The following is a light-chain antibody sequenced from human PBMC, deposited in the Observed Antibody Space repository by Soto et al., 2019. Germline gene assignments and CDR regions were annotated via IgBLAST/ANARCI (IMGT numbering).Light chain of an antibody. Sequence: QSVLTQPPSASGTPGQRVTISCSGSNSNIGRTAVNWYQQLPGMAPKLLIYMNNRRPSGVPDRFSGSKSGTSASLAISGLQSEDEANYFCATWDDSVNGVIFGGGTKVTVL. CDR2: MNN. CDR3: ATWDDSVNGVI. CDR1: NSNIGRTA. V-gene: IGLV1-44*01. J-gene: IGLJ2*01.